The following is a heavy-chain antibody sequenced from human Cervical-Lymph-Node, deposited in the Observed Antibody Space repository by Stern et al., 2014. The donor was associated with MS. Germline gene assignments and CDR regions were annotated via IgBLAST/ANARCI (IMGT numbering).Heavy chain of an antibody. CDR2: IIPMFGTA. Sequence: QVQLVQSGAEAKKPGSSVKVSCKASGGTLSDYGISWVRQAPGQGLEWMGGIIPMFGTANYAQKFQGRVTITADYSTNTAYMDLSSLTSEDTAVYYCARDGDSSMLGLDVWGQGTTVTVSS. V-gene: IGHV1-69*01. D-gene: IGHD4-17*01. J-gene: IGHJ6*02. CDR1: GGTLSDYG. CDR3: ARDGDSSMLGLDV.